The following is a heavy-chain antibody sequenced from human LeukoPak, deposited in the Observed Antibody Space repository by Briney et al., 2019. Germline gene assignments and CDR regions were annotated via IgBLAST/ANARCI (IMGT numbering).Heavy chain of an antibody. CDR1: GFTFRTYA. CDR2: ISGSGDST. D-gene: IGHD2-15*01. Sequence: GGSLRLSCAASGFTFRTYAMTWVRQAPGKGLEWVSAISGSGDSTYYADSVRGRLPISRDNSKNTLYLQMNSLRAEDTAVYYCAQAVYCSGGGCYGAPDYWGQGTLVTVSS. V-gene: IGHV3-23*01. J-gene: IGHJ4*02. CDR3: AQAVYCSGGGCYGAPDY.